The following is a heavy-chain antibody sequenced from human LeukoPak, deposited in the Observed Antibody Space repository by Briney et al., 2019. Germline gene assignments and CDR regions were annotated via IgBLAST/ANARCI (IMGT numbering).Heavy chain of an antibody. CDR3: ARRAYCGGDCYLDY. V-gene: IGHV5-51*01. Sequence: GESLKISCKGSGYSFSSYWIGWVRQMPGKGLEWTGMIYPGDPDTRYSPSFQGQVTISADKSISTAYLQWSSLKASDTAMYYCARRAYCGGDCYLDYWGQGTLVTVSS. J-gene: IGHJ4*02. D-gene: IGHD2-21*02. CDR1: GYSFSSYW. CDR2: IYPGDPDT.